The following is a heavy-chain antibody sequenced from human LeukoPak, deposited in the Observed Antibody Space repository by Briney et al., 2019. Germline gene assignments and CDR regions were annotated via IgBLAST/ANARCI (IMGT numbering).Heavy chain of an antibody. CDR1: GFTFSSYG. J-gene: IGHJ4*02. CDR3: AKQAGD. CDR2: ISYDGSNK. V-gene: IGHV3-30*18. Sequence: GGSLRLSCAASGFTFSSYGMHWVRQAPGKGLEWVAVISYDGSNKYYADSVEGRFTISRDNSKNTLYLQMNSLRAEDTAVYYCAKQAGDWGQGTLVTVSS.